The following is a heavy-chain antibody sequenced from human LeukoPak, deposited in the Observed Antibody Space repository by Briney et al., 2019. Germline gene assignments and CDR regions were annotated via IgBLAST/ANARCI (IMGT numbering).Heavy chain of an antibody. Sequence: GGSLRLSCAASGFTFSSYSMNWVRQAPGKGLEWVSSISSSSSYIYYADSVKGRFTISRDNAKNSLYLQMNSLRAEDTAVYYSARLGGYSGYGNWFDPWGQGTLVTVSS. D-gene: IGHD5-12*01. CDR2: ISSSSSYI. V-gene: IGHV3-21*01. CDR3: ARLGGYSGYGNWFDP. CDR1: GFTFSSYS. J-gene: IGHJ5*02.